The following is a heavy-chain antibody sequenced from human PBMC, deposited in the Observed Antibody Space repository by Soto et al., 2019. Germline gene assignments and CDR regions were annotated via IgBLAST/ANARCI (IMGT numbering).Heavy chain of an antibody. J-gene: IGHJ5*02. CDR3: ARLDIAAATNWFDP. CDR2: IIPIFGTA. D-gene: IGHD6-13*01. Sequence: ASVKVSCKASGGTFSSYAISWVRQAPGQGLEWMGGIIPIFGTANYAQKFQGRVTITADESTSTAYMELSSLRSEDTAVYYCARLDIAAATNWFDPWGQGTLVTSPQ. V-gene: IGHV1-69*13. CDR1: GGTFSSYA.